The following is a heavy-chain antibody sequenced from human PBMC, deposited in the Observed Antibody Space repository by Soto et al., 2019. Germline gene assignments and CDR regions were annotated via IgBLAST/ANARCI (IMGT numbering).Heavy chain of an antibody. J-gene: IGHJ5*02. V-gene: IGHV4-31*03. D-gene: IGHD2-2*01. CDR2: IYYTGST. CDR3: ARASLGYCSSTSCRSNWFDP. CDR1: GGSIRSGGYY. Sequence: QVQLQESGPGLVKPSQTLSLTCTVSGGSIRSGGYYWTWIRQHPGKGLEWIGYIYYTGSTYYNPYLKSRVTISVDTSKNQFSLKLSSVTAADTAVYYCARASLGYCSSTSCRSNWFDPWGQGTLVTVSS.